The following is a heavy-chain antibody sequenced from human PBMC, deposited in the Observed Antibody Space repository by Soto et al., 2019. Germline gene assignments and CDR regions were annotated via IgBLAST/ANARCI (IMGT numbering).Heavy chain of an antibody. D-gene: IGHD1-26*01. Sequence: ASVKVSCKASGYTFTGYYMHWVRQAPGQGLEWMGWINPNSGGTNYAQKFQGWVTMTRDTSISTAYMELSRLRSDDTAVYYCARQREGGRGAFAIWGQGTMVTVSS. V-gene: IGHV1-2*04. CDR1: GYTFTGYY. CDR3: ARQREGGRGAFAI. J-gene: IGHJ3*02. CDR2: INPNSGGT.